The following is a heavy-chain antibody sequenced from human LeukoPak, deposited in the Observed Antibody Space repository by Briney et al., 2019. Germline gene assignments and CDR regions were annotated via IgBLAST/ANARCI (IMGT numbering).Heavy chain of an antibody. CDR2: ISGSGGST. Sequence: GGSLRLSCAASGFTFSSYSMNWVRQAPGEGLEWVSAISGSGGSTYYADSVKGRFTISRDNSKNTLYLQMNSLRAEDTSVYYCARGRSGDYVEYGYWGQGTLVTVSS. CDR1: GFTFSSYS. CDR3: ARGRSGDYVEYGY. V-gene: IGHV3-23*01. D-gene: IGHD4-17*01. J-gene: IGHJ4*02.